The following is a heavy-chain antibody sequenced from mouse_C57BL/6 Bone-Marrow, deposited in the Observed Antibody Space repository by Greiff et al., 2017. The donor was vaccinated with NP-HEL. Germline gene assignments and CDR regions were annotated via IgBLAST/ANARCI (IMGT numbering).Heavy chain of an antibody. CDR1: GFTFSDYG. J-gene: IGHJ4*01. CDR3: ARRYRGLYYYAMDY. Sequence: EVQLVESGGGLVKPGGSLKLSCAASGFTFSDYGMHWVRQAPEKGLDWVAYISSGSSTIYYADTVKGRFTISRDNAKNTLFLQMTSLRSEDTAMYYCARRYRGLYYYAMDYWGQGTSVTVSS. CDR2: ISSGSSTI. V-gene: IGHV5-17*01. D-gene: IGHD2-12*01.